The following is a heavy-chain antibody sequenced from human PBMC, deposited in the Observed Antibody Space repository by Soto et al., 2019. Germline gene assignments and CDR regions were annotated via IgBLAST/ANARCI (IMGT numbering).Heavy chain of an antibody. CDR1: GFTFGDYA. J-gene: IGHJ4*02. CDR3: AKSHTTSGWYVTTDY. Sequence: LRLSCAASGFTFGDYAMQWVRQAPGKGLEWVSAISRNSGSIDYADSVKGRFTISRDNAKNSLYLQMNSLRAEDTALYYCAKSHTTSGWYVTTDYWGQGTRVTVSS. V-gene: IGHV3-9*01. CDR2: ISRNSGSI. D-gene: IGHD6-19*01.